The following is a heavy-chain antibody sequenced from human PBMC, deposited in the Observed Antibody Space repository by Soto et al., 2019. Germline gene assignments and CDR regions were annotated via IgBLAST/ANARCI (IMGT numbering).Heavy chain of an antibody. Sequence: GGSLRLSCEASGFSFRSYAMNWVRQAPGKGLEWVSSITNSGSFVYYAGSVKGRFTISRDNANDSLFLQLNRLRAEDTAIYFCAREDYSSSKALGIWGQGRTVTVSS. V-gene: IGHV3-21*01. CDR1: GFSFRSYA. J-gene: IGHJ3*02. CDR3: AREDYSSSKALGI. D-gene: IGHD6-6*01. CDR2: ITNSGSFV.